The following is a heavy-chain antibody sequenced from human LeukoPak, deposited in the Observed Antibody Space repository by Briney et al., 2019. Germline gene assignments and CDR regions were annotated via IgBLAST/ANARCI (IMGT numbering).Heavy chain of an antibody. CDR3: ARHDRPHHWQWQTRSWDY. Sequence: KASETLSLTCTVSGGSISSSSYYWGWIRQPPGKGLEWIGSIYYSGSTYYNPSLKSRVTISVDTSKNQFSLKLSSVTAADTAVYYCARHDRPHHWQWQTRSWDYWGQGTLVTVSS. CDR2: IYYSGST. V-gene: IGHV4-39*01. J-gene: IGHJ4*02. CDR1: GGSISSSSYY. D-gene: IGHD6-19*01.